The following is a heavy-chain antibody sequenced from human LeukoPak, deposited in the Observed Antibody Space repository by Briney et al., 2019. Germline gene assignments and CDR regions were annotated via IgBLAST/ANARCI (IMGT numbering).Heavy chain of an antibody. CDR2: IIPLIGVT. Sequence: SVKVSCKASGGTFTSYAFSWVRRAPGQGLEWMGRIIPLIGVTDSAQKFRDRVTITADKSTSTAYMELTSLRSEDTAVYYCATYNIDNYDTSDGMDVWGQGTSVTVSS. D-gene: IGHD3-22*01. V-gene: IGHV1-69*04. CDR3: ATYNIDNYDTSDGMDV. J-gene: IGHJ6*02. CDR1: GGTFTSYA.